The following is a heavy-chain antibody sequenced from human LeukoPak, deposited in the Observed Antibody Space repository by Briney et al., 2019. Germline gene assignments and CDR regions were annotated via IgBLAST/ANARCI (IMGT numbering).Heavy chain of an antibody. D-gene: IGHD4-23*01. CDR1: GGSISSYY. Sequence: SETLSLTCTVSGGSISSYYWSWIRQPPGKGLEWIGYIYYSGSTNYNPSLKSRVTISVDTSKNQFSLKLSSVTAADTAVYYCARLVTPFYYGMGVWGQGTTVTVSS. J-gene: IGHJ6*02. CDR2: IYYSGST. CDR3: ARLVTPFYYGMGV. V-gene: IGHV4-59*01.